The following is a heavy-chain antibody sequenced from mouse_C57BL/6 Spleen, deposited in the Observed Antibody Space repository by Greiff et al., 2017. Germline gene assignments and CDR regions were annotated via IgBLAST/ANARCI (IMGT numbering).Heavy chain of an antibody. J-gene: IGHJ4*01. CDR1: GYTFTDYY. CDR3: AREEDGPGMGY. Sequence: QVQLQQSGAELVRPGASVKLSCKASGYTFTDYYINWVKQRPGQGLEWIARIYPGSGNTYYNEKFKGKATLTAEKASSTAYMQLSSLTSEDSAVYFCAREEDGPGMGYWGQGTSVTVSS. CDR2: IYPGSGNT. D-gene: IGHD2-3*01. V-gene: IGHV1-76*01.